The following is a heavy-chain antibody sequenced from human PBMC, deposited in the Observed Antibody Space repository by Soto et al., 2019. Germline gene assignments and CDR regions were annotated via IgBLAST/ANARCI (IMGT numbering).Heavy chain of an antibody. V-gene: IGHV3-23*01. Sequence: PGGSLRLSCAASGFTFSSYAMGWVRQAPGKGLEWVSAISGSGGSTYYADSVKGRFTISRDNSKNTLYLQMNSLRAEDTAVYYCAKNPALVFFGIDYWGQGTLVTVSS. CDR1: GFTFSSYA. CDR2: ISGSGGST. J-gene: IGHJ4*02. CDR3: AKNPALVFFGIDY. D-gene: IGHD3-10*01.